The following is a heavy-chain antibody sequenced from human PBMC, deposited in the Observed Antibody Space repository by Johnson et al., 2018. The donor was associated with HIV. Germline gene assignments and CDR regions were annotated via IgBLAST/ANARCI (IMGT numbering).Heavy chain of an antibody. J-gene: IGHJ3*02. D-gene: IGHD4-23*01. CDR3: ARGPSVVTLHAFDI. Sequence: VQLVESGGGLVKPGGSLRLSCAASGFTFSNAWMSWVRQAPGKGLEWVGRIKSKTDGGTTDYAAPVKGRFTISRENAKNSLYLQMNSLRAGDTAVYYCARGPSVVTLHAFDIWGQGTMVTVSS. V-gene: IGHV3-15*01. CDR2: IKSKTDGGTT. CDR1: GFTFSNAW.